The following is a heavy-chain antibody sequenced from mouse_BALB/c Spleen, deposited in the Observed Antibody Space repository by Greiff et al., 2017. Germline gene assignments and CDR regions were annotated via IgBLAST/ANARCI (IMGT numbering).Heavy chain of an antibody. CDR2: ISDGGSYT. D-gene: IGHD2-14*01. CDR3: ARVDYYRPSYAMDY. CDR1: GFTFSDYY. V-gene: IGHV5-4*02. J-gene: IGHJ4*01. Sequence: EVKLVESGGGLVKPGGSLKLSCAASGFTFSDYYMYWVRQTPEKRLEWVATISDGGSYTYYPDSVKGRFTISRDNAKNNLYLQMSSLKSEDTAMYYCARVDYYRPSYAMDYWGQGTSVTVSS.